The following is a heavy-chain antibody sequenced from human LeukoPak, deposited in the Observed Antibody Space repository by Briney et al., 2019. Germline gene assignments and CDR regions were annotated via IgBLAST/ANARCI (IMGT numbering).Heavy chain of an antibody. Sequence: SVRVSCKASGGTFSSYAISWVRQAPGQGLEWMGGIIPIFGTANYAQKFQGRVTITADESTSTAYMELRSLRSEDTAVYYCARRSGYGDYLFDYWGQGTLVTVSS. J-gene: IGHJ4*02. CDR2: IIPIFGTA. D-gene: IGHD4-17*01. CDR1: GGTFSSYA. CDR3: ARRSGYGDYLFDY. V-gene: IGHV1-69*01.